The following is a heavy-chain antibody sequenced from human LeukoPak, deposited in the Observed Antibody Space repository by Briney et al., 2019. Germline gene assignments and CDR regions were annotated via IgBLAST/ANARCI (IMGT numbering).Heavy chain of an antibody. J-gene: IGHJ4*02. CDR2: ISGSCGTT. V-gene: IGHV3-23*01. D-gene: IGHD3-22*01. CDR3: AKTNGYYSD. Sequence: GGALRLSCAAFGFTFSNYGMNWVRQAPGKGPEWVSGISGSCGTTYYAVSVKGRFTISRDNSKNSLSLQVSSPRAEDTAVYYCAKTNGYYSDWGQGTLVTVSS. CDR1: GFTFSNYG.